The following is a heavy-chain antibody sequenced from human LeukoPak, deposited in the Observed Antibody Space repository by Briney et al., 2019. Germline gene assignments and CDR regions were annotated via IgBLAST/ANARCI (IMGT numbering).Heavy chain of an antibody. Sequence: SETLSLTCAVYGGSFSGYYWSWIRQPPGKGLEWIGEINHSGSTNYNPSLKSRVTISVDTSKNQFSLKLSSVTAADTAVYYCARHPYDYWSGYYSMGFDPWGQGTLVTVSS. CDR2: INHSGST. J-gene: IGHJ5*02. CDR3: ARHPYDYWSGYYSMGFDP. V-gene: IGHV4-34*01. CDR1: GGSFSGYY. D-gene: IGHD3-3*01.